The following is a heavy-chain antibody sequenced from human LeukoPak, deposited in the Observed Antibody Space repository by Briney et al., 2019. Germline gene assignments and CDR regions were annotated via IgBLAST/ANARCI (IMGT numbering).Heavy chain of an antibody. D-gene: IGHD6-13*01. J-gene: IGHJ4*02. CDR2: ISDSSDNT. CDR3: ARDRSSSWYYLDFDY. Sequence: GGSLRLSCAASGFTFSSYAMSWVRQAPGEGLEWVSTISDSSDNTYYADSVKGRFTISRDNSKNTLYLQMNSLRAEDTAVYYCARDRSSSWYYLDFDYWGQGTLVTVSS. CDR1: GFTFSSYA. V-gene: IGHV3-23*01.